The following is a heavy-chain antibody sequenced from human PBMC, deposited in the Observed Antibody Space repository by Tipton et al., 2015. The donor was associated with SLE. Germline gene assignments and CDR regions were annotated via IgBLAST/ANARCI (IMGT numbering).Heavy chain of an antibody. J-gene: IGHJ4*02. D-gene: IGHD1-14*01. V-gene: IGHV4-39*01. Sequence: TLSLTCTVSGGSISSSSYYWGWIHQPPGKGLEWIGSIYYSGSTYYNPSLKSRVTISVDTSKNQFSLKLSSVTAADTAVYYCASITRDGADDYWGQGTLVTVSS. CDR1: GGSISSSSYY. CDR3: ASITRDGADDY. CDR2: IYYSGST.